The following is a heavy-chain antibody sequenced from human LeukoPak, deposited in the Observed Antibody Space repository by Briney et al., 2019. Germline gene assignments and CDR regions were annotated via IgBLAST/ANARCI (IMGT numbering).Heavy chain of an antibody. CDR1: GFTFSRYW. CDR2: IKEDGSEI. V-gene: IGHV3-7*01. CDR3: SRHQQDYMDV. Sequence: PGGSLRLSCAVSGFTFSRYWMTWVRQAPGKGLEWVANIKEDGSEIYYVDSVKGRFTISRDNAKNSLYLQMNSLRAEDTAVYYCSRHQQDYMDVWGKGTTVTVSS. J-gene: IGHJ6*03. D-gene: IGHD1/OR15-1a*01.